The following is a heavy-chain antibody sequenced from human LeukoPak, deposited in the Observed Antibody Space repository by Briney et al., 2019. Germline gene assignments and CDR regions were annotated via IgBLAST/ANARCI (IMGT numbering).Heavy chain of an antibody. V-gene: IGHV4-38-2*02. CDR2: IYRSGST. CDR3: ARDPSSGNGDSPKYCFDP. D-gene: IGHD2-21*02. CDR1: GYSISRGHF. Sequence: SETLSLTCAVSGYSISRGHFWGWIRQPPGKGLEWIGTIYRSGSTYYSPSLKSRVTISVHTSKNQFSLKLSSVTAADTAVYYCARDPSSGNGDSPKYCFDPWGQGTLVTVSS. J-gene: IGHJ5*02.